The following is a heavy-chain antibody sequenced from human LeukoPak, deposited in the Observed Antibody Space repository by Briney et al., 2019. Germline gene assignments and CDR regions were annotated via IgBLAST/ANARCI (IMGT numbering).Heavy chain of an antibody. CDR2: IYNSGST. Sequence: SETLSLTCTVSGGSFSSYYWSWIRQPPGKELEWIGNIYNSGSTNYNPSLKSRVTISVDTSKNYFSLKLNSVAAAETAVYYCARTRYYYNSRSYGAPYYFDYWGQGTLVTVSS. V-gene: IGHV4-59*01. CDR3: ARTRYYYNSRSYGAPYYFDY. J-gene: IGHJ4*02. CDR1: GGSFSSYY. D-gene: IGHD3-10*01.